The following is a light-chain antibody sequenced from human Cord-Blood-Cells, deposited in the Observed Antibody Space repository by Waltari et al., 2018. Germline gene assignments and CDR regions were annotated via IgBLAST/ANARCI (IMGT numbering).Light chain of an antibody. J-gene: IGLJ1*01. V-gene: IGLV2-23*01. Sequence: QSALTQPASVSGSPGQSLTISCTGTSSDVGRYNLVSWYQQHPGKAPKLMIYEGSKRPSGVSNRFSGSKSGNTASLTISGLQAEDEADYYCCSYAGSSTPYVFGTGTKVTVL. CDR3: CSYAGSSTPYV. CDR2: EGS. CDR1: SSDVGRYNL.